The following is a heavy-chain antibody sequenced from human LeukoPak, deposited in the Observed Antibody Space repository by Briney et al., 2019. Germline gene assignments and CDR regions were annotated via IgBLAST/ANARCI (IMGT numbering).Heavy chain of an antibody. CDR3: ARVDMTTVPNFDY. Sequence: PSQTLSLTCTVSGGSISSGNYYWNWIRQPPGKGLEWIGYIYYSGRTYYNPSLKSRVIISVDTSKNQFSLKLTSVPAADTAVYYCARVDMTTVPNFDYWGQGTLVTVSS. CDR2: IYYSGRT. J-gene: IGHJ4*02. V-gene: IGHV4-30-4*01. CDR1: GGSISSGNYY. D-gene: IGHD4-17*01.